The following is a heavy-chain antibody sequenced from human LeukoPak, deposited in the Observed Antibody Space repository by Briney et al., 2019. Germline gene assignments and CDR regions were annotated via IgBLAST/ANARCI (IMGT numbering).Heavy chain of an antibody. CDR3: ARSLHVTWFDP. V-gene: IGHV4-39*07. CDR2: IYHSGST. J-gene: IGHJ5*02. CDR1: GGSISSDDYY. D-gene: IGHD4-11*01. Sequence: KASETLSLTCTVSGGSISSDDYYWGWIRQPPGKGLEWIGGIYHSGSTYYNPSLKSRVTISVDTSKNQFSLKLSSVTAADTAVYYCARSLHVTWFDPWGQGTLVTVSS.